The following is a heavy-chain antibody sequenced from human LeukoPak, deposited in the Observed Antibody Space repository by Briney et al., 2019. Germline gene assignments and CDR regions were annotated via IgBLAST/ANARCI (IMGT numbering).Heavy chain of an antibody. Sequence: SETLSLTCTVSGGSISSRSYYWGWLRQPPGKGLEWIASIFYSGSTYHNPSLKSRITISVDTSKSQFSLKLSSVTAADTAVYFCARHPLKAYVSDWFDPWGQGTLVTVSS. J-gene: IGHJ5*02. CDR2: IFYSGST. V-gene: IGHV4-39*01. D-gene: IGHD3-10*02. CDR1: GGSISSRSYY. CDR3: ARHPLKAYVSDWFDP.